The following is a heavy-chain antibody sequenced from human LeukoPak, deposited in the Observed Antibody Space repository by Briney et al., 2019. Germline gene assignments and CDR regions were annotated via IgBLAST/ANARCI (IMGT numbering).Heavy chain of an antibody. J-gene: IGHJ6*02. V-gene: IGHV4-30-4*01. CDR1: GGSISSGDYY. D-gene: IGHD3-10*01. Sequence: SETLSLTCTVSGGSISSGDYYWSWIRQPPGKGLEWIGYIYYSGSTYYNPSLKSRVTISVDTSKDQFSLKLSSVTAADTAVYYCAGLGELGYYGMDVWGQGTTVTVSS. CDR2: IYYSGST. CDR3: AGLGELGYYGMDV.